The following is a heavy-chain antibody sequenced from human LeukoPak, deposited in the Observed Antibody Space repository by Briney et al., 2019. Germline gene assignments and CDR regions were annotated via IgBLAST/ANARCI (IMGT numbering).Heavy chain of an antibody. V-gene: IGHV1-8*03. CDR3: ARTTSFTASGYDY. D-gene: IGHD6-25*01. CDR2: MNPNNGDS. Sequence: GASVTVSCKASGYTFTNYHINWVRQATGQGLEWMGWMNPNNGDSGYAQKFQGRVTIIRDTSISTSYMELRSLRSDDTAVYFCARTTSFTASGYDYWGQGTLVTVSS. J-gene: IGHJ4*02. CDR1: GYTFTNYH.